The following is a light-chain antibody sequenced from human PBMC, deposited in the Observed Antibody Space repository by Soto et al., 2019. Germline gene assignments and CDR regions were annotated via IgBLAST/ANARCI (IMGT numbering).Light chain of an antibody. V-gene: IGLV2-14*01. CDR1: SSDVGGYYY. CDR2: DVS. J-gene: IGLJ2*01. CDR3: NSYTSSSTAV. Sequence: QSALTQPASVSGSPGQSLTLSCTGTSSDVGGYYYVSWYQQHPGQAPKLIIYDVSNRPSGVSSRFSGSKSGNTASLTISGLQAEDEADYYCNSYTSSSTAVFGGGTKVTVL.